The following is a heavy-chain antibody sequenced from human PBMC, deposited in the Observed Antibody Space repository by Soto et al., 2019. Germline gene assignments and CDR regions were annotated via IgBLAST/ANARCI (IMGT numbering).Heavy chain of an antibody. CDR1: GYTFTSYG. Sequence: ASVKVSCKASGYTFTSYGISWVRQAPGQGLEWMGWISAYNGNTNYAQKLQGRVTKTTDTSTSTAYMELRRLRSDDTAVYYCARENYDILTGPTQYFQHWGQGTLVTVSS. V-gene: IGHV1-18*04. J-gene: IGHJ1*01. D-gene: IGHD3-9*01. CDR2: ISAYNGNT. CDR3: ARENYDILTGPTQYFQH.